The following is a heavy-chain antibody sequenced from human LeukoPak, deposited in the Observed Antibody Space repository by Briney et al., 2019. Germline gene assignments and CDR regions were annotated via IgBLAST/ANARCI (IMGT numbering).Heavy chain of an antibody. Sequence: GGSLRLSCAASRFTFSSYSMNWVRQAPGKGLEWVSYISSSSSTIYYADSVKGRFTISRDNAKNSLYLQMNSLRAEDTAVYYCARSTNYYDSSGYPDYWGQGTLVTVSS. J-gene: IGHJ4*02. CDR2: ISSSSSTI. D-gene: IGHD3-22*01. CDR1: RFTFSSYS. CDR3: ARSTNYYDSSGYPDY. V-gene: IGHV3-48*01.